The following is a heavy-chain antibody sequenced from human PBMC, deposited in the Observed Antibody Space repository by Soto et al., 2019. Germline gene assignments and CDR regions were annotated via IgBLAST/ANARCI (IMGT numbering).Heavy chain of an antibody. V-gene: IGHV3-23*01. CDR2: ISGSGGST. CDR3: AKVYSGSLYGSGSYYNPTRFDP. D-gene: IGHD3-10*01. J-gene: IGHJ5*02. CDR1: GFTFSSYA. Sequence: GGSLRLSCAASGFTFSSYAMSWVRQAPGKGLEWVSAISGSGGSTYYADSVKGRFTISRDNSKNTLYLQMNSLRAEDTAVYYCAKVYSGSLYGSGSYYNPTRFDPWGQGTLVTVSS.